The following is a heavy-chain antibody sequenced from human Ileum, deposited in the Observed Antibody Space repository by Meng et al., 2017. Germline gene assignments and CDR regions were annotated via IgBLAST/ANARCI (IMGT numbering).Heavy chain of an antibody. CDR1: GFTFRSHW. J-gene: IGHJ2*01. V-gene: IGHV3-7*01. CDR3: ARDDYGPGDL. D-gene: IGHD3-16*01. Sequence: GESLKISCAAFGFTFRSHWMSWVRQAPGKGLEWVANIDVDGSEKYYVDSVKGRFTISRDKAKNSLYLQMNSLSAEDTAVYYCARDDYGPGDLWGRGTLVTVSS. CDR2: IDVDGSEK.